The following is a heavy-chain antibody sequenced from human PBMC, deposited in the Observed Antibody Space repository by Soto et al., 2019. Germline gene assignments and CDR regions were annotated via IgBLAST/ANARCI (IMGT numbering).Heavy chain of an antibody. Sequence: EVQLVESGGGLVQPGGSLRLSCAASGFTFSTYSMNWVRQAPGKGLEWISYISSGNPTVYYADSVRGRFTISRDNAKNSMHLQKNSLRDDDTAVYYCARGGWEHDYWGQGTLVTVSS. J-gene: IGHJ4*02. CDR3: ARGGWEHDY. D-gene: IGHD1-26*01. CDR2: ISSGNPTV. CDR1: GFTFSTYS. V-gene: IGHV3-48*02.